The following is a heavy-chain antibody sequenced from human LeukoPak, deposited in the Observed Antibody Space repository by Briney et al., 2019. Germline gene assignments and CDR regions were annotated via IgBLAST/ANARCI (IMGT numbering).Heavy chain of an antibody. CDR2: VRVSDGAR. CDR1: GFPFPTYA. V-gene: IGHV3-23*01. Sequence: GGSLRLSCVASGFPFPTYAMMWVRQAPGKGLEWVSSVRVSDGARFYADSVKGRFTISRDNSKNTLYLQMNSLRAEDTAVYYCAKIRGSYLLWWFDPWGQGTLVTVSS. D-gene: IGHD1-26*01. J-gene: IGHJ5*02. CDR3: AKIRGSYLLWWFDP.